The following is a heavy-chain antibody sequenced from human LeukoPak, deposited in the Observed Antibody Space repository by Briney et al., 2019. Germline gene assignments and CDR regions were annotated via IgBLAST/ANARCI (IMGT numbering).Heavy chain of an antibody. CDR2: IYHSENT. CDR3: AKSGGYGLIDY. CDR1: GYSISSGYY. Sequence: SETLSLTCTVSGYSISSGYYWGWISQPPGQELEWIGSIYHSENTHYNPSLKSRVTISVDTSKNQFSLKLSSVTAADTAVYYCAKSGGYGLIDYWGQGTLVTVSS. V-gene: IGHV4-38-2*02. D-gene: IGHD6-25*01. J-gene: IGHJ4*01.